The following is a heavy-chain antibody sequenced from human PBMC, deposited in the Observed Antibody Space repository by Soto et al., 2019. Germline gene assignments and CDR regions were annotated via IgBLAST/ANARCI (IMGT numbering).Heavy chain of an antibody. J-gene: IGHJ5*02. CDR3: ARDPGMVRGVNWFDP. CDR2: ISSSSSYT. D-gene: IGHD3-10*01. V-gene: IGHV3-11*06. CDR1: GFTFSAYY. Sequence: QVQLVESGGGLVKPGGSLRLSCAASGFTFSAYYMSWIRQAPGKGLEWVSYISSSSSYTNYADSVKGRFTISRDNAKNSLYLQMNSLRAEDTAVYYFARDPGMVRGVNWFDPWGQGTLVTVSS.